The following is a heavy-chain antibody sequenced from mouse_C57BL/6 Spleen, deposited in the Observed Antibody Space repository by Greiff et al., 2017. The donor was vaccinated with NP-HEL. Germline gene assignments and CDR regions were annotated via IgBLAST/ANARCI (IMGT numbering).Heavy chain of an antibody. V-gene: IGHV5-4*01. CDR2: ISDGGSYT. Sequence: EVKLEESGGGLVKPGGSLKLSCAASGFTFSSYAMSWVRQTPEKRLEWVATISDGGSYTYYPDNVKGRFTISRDNAKNNLYLQMSHLKSEDTAMYYCARDGVLRSYYFDYWGQGTTLTVSS. CDR1: GFTFSSYA. J-gene: IGHJ2*01. D-gene: IGHD1-1*01. CDR3: ARDGVLRSYYFDY.